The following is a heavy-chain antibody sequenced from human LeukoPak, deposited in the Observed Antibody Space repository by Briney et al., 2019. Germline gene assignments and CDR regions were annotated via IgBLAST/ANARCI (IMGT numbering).Heavy chain of an antibody. J-gene: IGHJ3*02. D-gene: IGHD3-22*01. CDR1: GYTFSSYD. Sequence: ASVKVSCKASGYTFSSYDISWVRQAPGQGLEWMGWTSAYNGNTNYVQKLQGRVTMTTDTSTSTAYMELRSLRSDDTAVYYCARDRTYYYDSSGQDAFDIWGQGTRVTVSS. CDR2: TSAYNGNT. V-gene: IGHV1-18*01. CDR3: ARDRTYYYDSSGQDAFDI.